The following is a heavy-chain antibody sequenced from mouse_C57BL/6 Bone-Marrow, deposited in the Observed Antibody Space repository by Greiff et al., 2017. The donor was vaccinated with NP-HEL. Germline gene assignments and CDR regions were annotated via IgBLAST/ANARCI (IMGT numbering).Heavy chain of an antibody. V-gene: IGHV1-81*01. Sequence: QVQLKESGAELARPGASVKLSCKASGYTFTSYGISWVKQRTGQGLEWIGEIYPGSGNTYYNEKFKGKATLTADKSSSTAYMELRSLTSEDSAVYFCARSRSYGSGGYAMDYWGQGTSVTVSS. J-gene: IGHJ4*01. CDR1: GYTFTSYG. CDR3: ARSRSYGSGGYAMDY. D-gene: IGHD1-1*01. CDR2: IYPGSGNT.